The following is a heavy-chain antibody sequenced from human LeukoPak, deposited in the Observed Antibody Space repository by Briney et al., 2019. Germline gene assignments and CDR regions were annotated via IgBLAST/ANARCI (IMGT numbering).Heavy chain of an antibody. CDR2: ISSSSSYI. V-gene: IGHV3-21*01. Sequence: GGSLRLSCAASGSTFSSYAMSWVRQAPGKGLEWVSSISSSSSYIYYADSVKGRFTISRDNAKNSLYLQMNSLRAEDTAVYYCARADWDTAMIDYWGQGTLVTVSS. CDR3: ARADWDTAMIDY. J-gene: IGHJ4*02. D-gene: IGHD5-18*01. CDR1: GSTFSSYA.